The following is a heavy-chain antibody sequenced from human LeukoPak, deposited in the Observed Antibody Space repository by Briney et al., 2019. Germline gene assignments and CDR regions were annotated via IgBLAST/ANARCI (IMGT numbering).Heavy chain of an antibody. CDR3: AKDSIVATHLFDY. CDR2: ISGSGGST. CDR1: GFTFSSYA. V-gene: IGHV3-23*01. Sequence: GGSLRLSCAASGFTFSSYAMSWVRQAPGKGLEWVSAISGSGGSTYYADSVKGRFTISRDNSKNTLYLQMNSLRAEDTAAYYCAKDSIVATHLFDYWGQGTLVTVSS. D-gene: IGHD5-12*01. J-gene: IGHJ4*02.